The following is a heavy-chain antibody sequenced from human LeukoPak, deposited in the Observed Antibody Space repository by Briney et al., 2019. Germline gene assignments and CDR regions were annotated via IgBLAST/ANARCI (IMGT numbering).Heavy chain of an antibody. CDR1: GYTFSNYG. D-gene: IGHD2-2*01. J-gene: IGHJ4*02. CDR3: ARDASVVPAATFDY. V-gene: IGHV1-18*01. Sequence: ASVKLSCKASGYTFSNYGISWVRQAPGQGLEWMGWISAYSGYTSYAQKLQGRVTMTTDTSTSTAYMELRSLRSDDTAVYSCARDASVVPAATFDYWGQGTLVTVSS. CDR2: ISAYSGYT.